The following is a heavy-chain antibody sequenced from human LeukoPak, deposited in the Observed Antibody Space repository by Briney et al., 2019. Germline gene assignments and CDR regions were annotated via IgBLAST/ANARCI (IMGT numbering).Heavy chain of an antibody. J-gene: IGHJ6*04. CDR3: AELGITMIGGV. CDR1: GFTFSSYW. Sequence: GGSLRLSCAASGFTFSSYWMSWVRQAPGKGLEWVADISQDGSEKYYVDSVKGRFTIFRDNAKNSLYLQMNSLRAEDTAVYYCAELGITMIGGVWGKGTTVTISS. CDR2: ISQDGSEK. D-gene: IGHD3-10*02. V-gene: IGHV3-7*01.